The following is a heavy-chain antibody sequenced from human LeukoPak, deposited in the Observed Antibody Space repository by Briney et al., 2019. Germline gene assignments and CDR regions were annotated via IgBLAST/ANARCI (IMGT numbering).Heavy chain of an antibody. Sequence: PGGSLRLSCAASGFTFSSYGMHWVRQAPDKGLEWVAFIRYDGSNKYYADSVKGRFTISRDNSKNTLYLQMNSLRAEDTAVYYCARELVPAAPFFDYWGQGTLVTVSS. CDR1: GFTFSSYG. J-gene: IGHJ4*02. D-gene: IGHD2-2*01. V-gene: IGHV3-30*02. CDR3: ARELVPAAPFFDY. CDR2: IRYDGSNK.